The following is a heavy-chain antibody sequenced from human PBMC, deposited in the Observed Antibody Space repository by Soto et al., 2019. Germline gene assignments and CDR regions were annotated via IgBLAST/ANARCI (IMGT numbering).Heavy chain of an antibody. CDR3: ARVESGSRQIYFDY. J-gene: IGHJ4*02. Sequence: SETLSLTCTVSGGSISSYYWSWIRQPPGKGLEWIGYIYYSGSANYNPSLKSRVTISVDTSKNQFSLKLRSVTAADTAVYYCARVESGSRQIYFDYWGQGTLVTVSS. V-gene: IGHV4-59*01. CDR1: GGSISSYY. D-gene: IGHD6-13*01. CDR2: IYYSGSA.